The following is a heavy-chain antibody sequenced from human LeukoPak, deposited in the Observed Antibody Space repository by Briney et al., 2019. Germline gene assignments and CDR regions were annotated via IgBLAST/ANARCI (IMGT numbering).Heavy chain of an antibody. CDR1: GYTFTGYY. CDR3: ARGPRGASGQIDY. J-gene: IGHJ4*02. V-gene: IGHV1-2*06. D-gene: IGHD6-25*01. CDR2: INPNSGGT. Sequence: ASVKVSCKASGYTFTGYYMHWVRQAPGQGLEWMGRINPNSGGTNYAQKFQGRVTMTRDTSISTAYMELSRLRSDDTAVYYCARGPRGASGQIDYWGQGTLVTVSS.